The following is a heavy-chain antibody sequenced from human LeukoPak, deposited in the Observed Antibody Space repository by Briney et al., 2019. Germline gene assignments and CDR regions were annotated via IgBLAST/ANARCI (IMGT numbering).Heavy chain of an antibody. CDR1: GGSITSSDYY. D-gene: IGHD3-22*01. V-gene: IGHV4-61*02. J-gene: IGHJ4*02. CDR2: IYTTGST. CDR3: ARDYYDSSGYMISPLGY. Sequence: SETLSLTCTVSGGSITSSDYYWNWIRRPAGKGLEWIGRIYTTGSTNYNPSLKSRVTISVDTSKNQFSLKLSSVTAADTAVYYCARDYYDSSGYMISPLGYWGQGTLVTVSS.